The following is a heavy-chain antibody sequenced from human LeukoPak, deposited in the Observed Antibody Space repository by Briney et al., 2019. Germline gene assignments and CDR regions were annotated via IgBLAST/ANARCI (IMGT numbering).Heavy chain of an antibody. CDR1: GLTFSSYG. Sequence: GGSLRLSCAASGLTFSSYGMHWVRQAPGKGLEWVAVISDDGNNKYYVDSVKGRFTISRDNSKNTLYLQMDSLRAEDTAVYYCAGGLLGCSGGSCYPTDYWGQGTLVIVSS. J-gene: IGHJ4*02. V-gene: IGHV3-30*03. D-gene: IGHD2-15*01. CDR3: AGGLLGCSGGSCYPTDY. CDR2: ISDDGNNK.